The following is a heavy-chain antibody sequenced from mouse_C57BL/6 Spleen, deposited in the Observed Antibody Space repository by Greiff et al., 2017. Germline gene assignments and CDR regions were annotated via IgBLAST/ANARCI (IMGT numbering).Heavy chain of an antibody. Sequence: VQLQQSGPELVKPGASVKLSCKASGYTFTSYDINWVKQRPGQGLEWIGWIYPRDGSTKYNEKFKGKATLTVDTSSSTAYMELHSLTSEDSAVYFGARRVYYGNSYWYFDVWGTGTTVTVSS. V-gene: IGHV1-85*01. CDR1: GYTFTSYD. CDR3: ARRVYYGNSYWYFDV. CDR2: IYPRDGST. D-gene: IGHD2-1*01. J-gene: IGHJ1*03.